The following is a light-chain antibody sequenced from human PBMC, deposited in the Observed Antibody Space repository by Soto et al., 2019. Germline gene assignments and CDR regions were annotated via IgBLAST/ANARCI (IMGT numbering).Light chain of an antibody. Sequence: IQLTQSPSSLSASVGDRVTITCRASQGINSYLAWYQQKPGKAPKLLIYAASTLQGGVPSRFSGSGSGTDFTLTISSLQPEDIATSYCRQHNISPITFGQGTRLEI. CDR1: QGINSY. J-gene: IGKJ5*01. CDR3: RQHNISPIT. V-gene: IGKV1-9*01. CDR2: AAS.